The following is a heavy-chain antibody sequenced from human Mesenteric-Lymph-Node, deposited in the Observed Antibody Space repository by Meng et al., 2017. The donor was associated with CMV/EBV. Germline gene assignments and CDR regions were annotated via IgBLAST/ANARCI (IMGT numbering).Heavy chain of an antibody. J-gene: IGHJ6*02. Sequence: GGSLRLSCAASGFSLDDYDMHWVRQAPGKGLEWVSAISWNSDSLGYADSVKGRFTISRDNAKNSLYLQMNSLRVEDTALYYCAKDYSRTSVFSGLDVWGQGTTVTVSS. CDR1: GFSLDDYD. CDR2: ISWNSDSL. CDR3: AKDYSRTSVFSGLDV. V-gene: IGHV3-9*01. D-gene: IGHD2-2*01.